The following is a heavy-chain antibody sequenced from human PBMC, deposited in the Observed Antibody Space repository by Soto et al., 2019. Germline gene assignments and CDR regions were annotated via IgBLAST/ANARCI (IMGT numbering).Heavy chain of an antibody. J-gene: IGHJ6*02. D-gene: IGHD6-6*01. CDR1: GGSLSSYY. CDR3: ARGSSIAGLYYGMDV. Sequence: SETLSLTCVVSGGSLSSYYWSWIRQPPGKGLEWIGYIYYSGSTNYNPSLKSRVTISVDTSKNQFSLKLSSVTAADTAVYYCARGSSIAGLYYGMDVWGQGTTVTV. CDR2: IYYSGST. V-gene: IGHV4-59*01.